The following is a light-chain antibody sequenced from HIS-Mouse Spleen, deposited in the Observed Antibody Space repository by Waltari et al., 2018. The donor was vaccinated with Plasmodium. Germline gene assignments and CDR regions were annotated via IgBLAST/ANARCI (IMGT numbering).Light chain of an antibody. CDR1: SSDVGGYNY. J-gene: IGLJ2*01. Sequence: QSALTQPASVSGSPGQSITISCTGTSSDVGGYNYVSWYQQNPGQAPKLMIYDVSNRPSGFSNRFSGSKSGNTASLTISGLQAEDEADYYCSSYTSSSTLVFGGGTKLTVL. CDR2: DVS. V-gene: IGLV2-14*03. CDR3: SSYTSSSTLV.